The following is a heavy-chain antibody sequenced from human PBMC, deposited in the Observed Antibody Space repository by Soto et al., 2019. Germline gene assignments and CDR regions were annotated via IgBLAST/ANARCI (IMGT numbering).Heavy chain of an antibody. D-gene: IGHD1-1*01. J-gene: IGHJ3*01. CDR3: ATWNEREHAYDV. CDR1: GLTISGKKY. V-gene: IGHV3-53*01. CDR2: LYDVDGS. Sequence: DVQLVESGGGLIQPGESLRLSCAAFGLTISGKKYVAWVRQAPGKGLEWVSALYDVDGSFYADSVKGRFTTPSDSSKTTVYAQMHDLRPDDTAVYYCATWNEREHAYDVWGQGTTVTVSS.